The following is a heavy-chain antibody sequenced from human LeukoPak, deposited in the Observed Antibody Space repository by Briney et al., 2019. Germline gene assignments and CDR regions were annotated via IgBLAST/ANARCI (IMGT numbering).Heavy chain of an antibody. CDR3: AVSNWMDP. V-gene: IGHV3-74*01. CDR2: ISFDGSDA. Sequence: GSLRLSCAASGFTFSGFWMHWVRQAPGKGLVWVSCISFDGSDATYADSVKGRFTISRDNAKNTLHLQVDSLTVEDTAVYYCAVSNWMDPWGQGTLVTVSS. J-gene: IGHJ5*02. CDR1: GFTFSGFW.